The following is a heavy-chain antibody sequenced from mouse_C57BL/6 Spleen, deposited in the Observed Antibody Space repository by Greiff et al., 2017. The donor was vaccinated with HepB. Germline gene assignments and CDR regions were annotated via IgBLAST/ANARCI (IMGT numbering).Heavy chain of an antibody. CDR1: GYTFTDYE. V-gene: IGHV1-15*01. Sequence: VQLQQSGAELVRPGASVTLSCKASGYTFTDYEMHWVKQTPVHGLEWIGAIDPETGGTAYNQKFKGKARLTADKSSSTAYMELRSLTSEDSAVYYCTRSNYYDSSYEWYFDVWGTGTTVTVSS. CDR2: IDPETGGT. CDR3: TRSNYYDSSYEWYFDV. D-gene: IGHD1-1*01. J-gene: IGHJ1*03.